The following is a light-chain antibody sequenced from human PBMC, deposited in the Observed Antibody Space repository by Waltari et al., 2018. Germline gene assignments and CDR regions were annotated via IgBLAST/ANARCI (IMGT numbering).Light chain of an antibody. J-gene: IGKJ5*01. V-gene: IGKV3-20*01. CDR2: GTS. Sequence: EIVLTQSPGTLSLSPGERATLSCRASQSVSSSYVAWYQQKPGQAPRLLMYGTSSRATGIPDRISGSGSGTDFNLTISRVEPEDFAVYYCQQYGSLITFGQGTRLEIK. CDR3: QQYGSLIT. CDR1: QSVSSSY.